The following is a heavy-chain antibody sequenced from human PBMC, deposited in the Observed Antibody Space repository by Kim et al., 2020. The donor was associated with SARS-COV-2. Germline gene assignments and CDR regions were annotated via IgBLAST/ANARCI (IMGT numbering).Heavy chain of an antibody. CDR2: IWYDGSNK. V-gene: IGHV3-33*01. CDR1: GFTFSSYG. Sequence: GGSLRLSCAASGFTFSSYGMHWVRQAPGKGLEWVAVIWYDGSNKYYADSVKGRFTISRDNSKNTLYLQMNSLRAEDTAVYYCARGHSSGWYMDYWGQGTLVTVSS. J-gene: IGHJ4*02. CDR3: ARGHSSGWYMDY. D-gene: IGHD6-19*01.